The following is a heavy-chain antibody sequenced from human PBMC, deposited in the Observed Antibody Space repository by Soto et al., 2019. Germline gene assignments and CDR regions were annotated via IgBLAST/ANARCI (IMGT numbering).Heavy chain of an antibody. V-gene: IGHV4-30-4*01. CDR1: GDSINSVDHY. CDR2: IYHSGST. J-gene: IGHJ5*02. D-gene: IGHD1-26*01. Sequence: SSETLSLTCTVSGDSINSVDHYWSWIRQPPGKGLEWMGYIYHSGSTHYNPSLNSRLTISIDTSTNRFSLNLTSVTAADTAVYFCARLRWETENNWFDPWGQGALVT. CDR3: ARLRWETENNWFDP.